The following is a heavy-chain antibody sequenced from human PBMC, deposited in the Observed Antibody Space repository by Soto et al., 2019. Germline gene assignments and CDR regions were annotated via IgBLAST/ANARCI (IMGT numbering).Heavy chain of an antibody. V-gene: IGHV1-8*02. J-gene: IGHJ4*02. Sequence: GASVKVSCKASGYAFTTYYIHWVRQAPGQALEWMGWMNPNSGNTDCAEQFLGRVTMTRITSISTAYMELSGLTSEDTAVYFCARVYGEVTHWGQGTLVTVSS. CDR2: MNPNSGNT. CDR1: GYAFTTYY. D-gene: IGHD4-17*01. CDR3: ARVYGEVTH.